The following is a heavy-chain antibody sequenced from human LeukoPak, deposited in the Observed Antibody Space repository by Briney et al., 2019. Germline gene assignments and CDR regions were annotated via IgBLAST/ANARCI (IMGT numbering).Heavy chain of an antibody. Sequence: SETLSLTCTVSGYSISSGYYWGWIRQPPGKGLEWIGSIYHSGSTYYNPSLKSRVTISVDTSKNQFSLKLSSVTAADTAVYYCAKTVGATIRFFDYWAREPWSPSPQ. CDR2: IYHSGST. V-gene: IGHV4-38-2*02. J-gene: IGHJ4*02. CDR1: GYSISSGYY. CDR3: AKTVGATIRFFDY. D-gene: IGHD1-26*01.